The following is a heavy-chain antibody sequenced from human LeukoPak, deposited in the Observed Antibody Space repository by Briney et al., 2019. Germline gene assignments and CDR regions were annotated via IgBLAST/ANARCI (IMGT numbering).Heavy chain of an antibody. Sequence: GGSLRLSCAASGFTFGSYAMSWVRQAPGKGLEWVSGISGSGGRTYYADSVKGRFTISRVNYENTLSLQMSSLRAEDTAVYFCAQDHGVTLPTTFDYWGQGTLVTVSS. CDR1: GFTFGSYA. CDR3: AQDHGVTLPTTFDY. CDR2: ISGSGGRT. J-gene: IGHJ4*02. V-gene: IGHV3-23*01. D-gene: IGHD1-14*01.